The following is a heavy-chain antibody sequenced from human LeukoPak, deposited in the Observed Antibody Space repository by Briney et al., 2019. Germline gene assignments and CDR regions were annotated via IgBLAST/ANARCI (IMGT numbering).Heavy chain of an antibody. D-gene: IGHD2-2*01. J-gene: IGHJ3*02. V-gene: IGHV1-18*01. CDR3: ARDLGYCSSTSCYHDAFDI. CDR2: TSAYNGNT. Sequence: SVKVSCKASGYTFTSYGISWVRPAPGQGVEWMGWTSAYNGNTNYAQKLQGRVTMTTDTSTRTAYMELRSLRSDDTAVYYCARDLGYCSSTSCYHDAFDIWGQGTMVTVSS. CDR1: GYTFTSYG.